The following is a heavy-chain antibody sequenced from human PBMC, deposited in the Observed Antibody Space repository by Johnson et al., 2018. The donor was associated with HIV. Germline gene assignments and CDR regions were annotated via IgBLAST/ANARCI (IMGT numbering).Heavy chain of an antibody. J-gene: IGHJ3*02. D-gene: IGHD3-3*01. Sequence: QVQLVESGGGVVQPGGSLRLSCAASGFTFSSYGMHWVRQAPGKGLEWVAFIRYDGSNKYYADSVKGRFTISRDNSKNTLYLQMNSLKTEDTAVYYCTTDGITIFGVGGMDAFDIWGQGTMVTVSS. V-gene: IGHV3-30*02. CDR1: GFTFSSYG. CDR2: IRYDGSNK. CDR3: TTDGITIFGVGGMDAFDI.